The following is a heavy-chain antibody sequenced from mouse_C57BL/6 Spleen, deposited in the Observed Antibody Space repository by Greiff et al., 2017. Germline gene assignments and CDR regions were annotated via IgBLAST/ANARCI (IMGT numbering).Heavy chain of an antibody. CDR2: FDPSDSYT. D-gene: IGHD1-1*01. CDR3: ARWGFTTVVATND. J-gene: IGHJ2*01. V-gene: IGHV1-69*01. CDR1: GYTFTSYW. Sequence: VQLQQPGAELVMPGASVKMSCKASGYTFTSYWMHWVKQRPGQGLEWIGEFDPSDSYTNHNQKFKGKSTLTVDKSSSTAYMQLSSLTSEDSAVYYCARWGFTTVVATNDWGQGTTLTVSS.